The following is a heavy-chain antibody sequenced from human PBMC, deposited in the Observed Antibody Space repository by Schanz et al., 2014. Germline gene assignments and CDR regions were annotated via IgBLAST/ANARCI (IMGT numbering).Heavy chain of an antibody. Sequence: PGGSLRLSCAASGFTFNDYYMNWIRQAPGKGLEWVSYISGSDNYINYADSVKGRFTISRDNAKNSLFLQMDSLRAEDTAVYYCAKSGYCRSTSCYQYNYYGLDVWGQGTTVTVSS. D-gene: IGHD2-2*03. CDR3: AKSGYCRSTSCYQYNYYGLDV. J-gene: IGHJ6*02. V-gene: IGHV3-11*03. CDR2: ISGSDNYI. CDR1: GFTFNDYY.